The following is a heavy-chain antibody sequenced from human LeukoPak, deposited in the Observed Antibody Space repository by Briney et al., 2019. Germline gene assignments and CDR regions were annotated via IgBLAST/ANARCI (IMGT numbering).Heavy chain of an antibody. CDR2: ISASGGTT. D-gene: IGHD5-12*01. CDR3: AKGLKGYSAYEQIDY. J-gene: IGHJ4*02. V-gene: IGHV3-23*01. CDR1: GFTISNYA. Sequence: GGSLRLSCAASGFTISNYAMTWVRQAPGKGLEWVSHISASGGTTYYEDSVKGRFTISRDNPKSTLYLQMSSLRAEDTAIYYCAKGLKGYSAYEQIDYWGQGTLVTVSS.